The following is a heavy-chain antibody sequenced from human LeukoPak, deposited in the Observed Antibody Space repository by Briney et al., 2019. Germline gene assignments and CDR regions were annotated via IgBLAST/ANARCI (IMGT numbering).Heavy chain of an antibody. D-gene: IGHD3-10*01. CDR3: ASSYGSGSP. CDR1: GGTFSSYA. Sequence: ASVKVSCKASGGTFSSYAISWVRQAPGQGLEWMGWINPNSGGTNYAQKFQGRVTMTRDTSISTAYMELSRLRSDDTAVYYCASSYGSGSPWGQGTLVTVSS. J-gene: IGHJ5*02. V-gene: IGHV1-2*02. CDR2: INPNSGGT.